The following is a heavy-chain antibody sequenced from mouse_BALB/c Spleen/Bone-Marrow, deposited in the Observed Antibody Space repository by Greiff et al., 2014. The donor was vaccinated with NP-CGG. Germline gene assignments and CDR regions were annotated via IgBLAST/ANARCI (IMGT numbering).Heavy chain of an antibody. CDR1: GFTFSSYT. V-gene: IGHV5-6-4*01. CDR3: TRDGKGNYDYAMDY. J-gene: IGHJ4*01. CDR2: ISSGGSYT. D-gene: IGHD2-1*01. Sequence: DVKLVESGGGLVKPGGSLKLSCAASGFTFSSYTMSWVRQTPEKRLEWVATISSGGSYTYYPDSVKGRFTISRDNAKNTLYLQMSSLKSEDTAMYYCTRDGKGNYDYAMDYWGQGTSVTVS.